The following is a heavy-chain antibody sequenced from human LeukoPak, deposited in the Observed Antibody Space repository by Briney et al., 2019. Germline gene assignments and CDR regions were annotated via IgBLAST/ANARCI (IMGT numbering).Heavy chain of an antibody. Sequence: SETLSLTCTVSGGSISSYYWSWIRRPAEKGLEWIGRVYTSGSTNYNPSLKSRVTMSVDTSKNQFSLKLSSVTAADTAVYYCARATSYGYYFDYWGQGTLVTVSS. CDR3: ARATSYGYYFDY. CDR1: GGSISSYY. V-gene: IGHV4-4*07. J-gene: IGHJ4*02. D-gene: IGHD2-2*03. CDR2: VYTSGST.